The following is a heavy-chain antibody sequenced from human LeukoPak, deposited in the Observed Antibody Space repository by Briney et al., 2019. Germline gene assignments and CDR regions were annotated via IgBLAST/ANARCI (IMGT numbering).Heavy chain of an antibody. CDR2: IKEEGSEK. CDR3: AIDPNWGTHS. J-gene: IGHJ4*02. D-gene: IGHD7-27*01. V-gene: IGHV3-7*03. Sequence: PGGSLRLSCAVSGFTFSSYWMSWVRQAPGKGLEWVASIKEEGSEKHYVDSVKGRFTISRDNAKNSLYLQMNSLRVEDTAVYYCAIDPNWGTHSWGQGVLVTVSS. CDR1: GFTFSSYW.